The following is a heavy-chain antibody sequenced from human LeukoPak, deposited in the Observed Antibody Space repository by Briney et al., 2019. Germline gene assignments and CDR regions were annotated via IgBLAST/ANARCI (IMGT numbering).Heavy chain of an antibody. J-gene: IGHJ3*02. CDR1: GYTFTSYA. D-gene: IGHD2-8*02. CDR3: AREDILVVTHAFDI. CDR2: INAGNGNT. V-gene: IGHV1-3*01. Sequence: ASVKVSCKASGYTFTSYAMHWVRQAPGQRLEWMGWINAGNGNTKYSQKFQGRVTITRDTSASTAYMELSSLRSEDTAVYYCAREDILVVTHAFDIWGQGTMVTVSS.